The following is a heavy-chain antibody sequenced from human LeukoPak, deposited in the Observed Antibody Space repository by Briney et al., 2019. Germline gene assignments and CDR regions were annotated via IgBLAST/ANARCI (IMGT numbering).Heavy chain of an antibody. J-gene: IGHJ3*02. CDR2: IYHSGTTYSGST. CDR1: GASMSNYY. Sequence: SETLSLTCNVSGASMSNYYWVWIRQPPGKGLEWIGSIYHSGTTYSGSTNYNPSLKSRVTISVDTSKNQFSLKLTSVTAADTAVYYCARWVPLGTHNDAFDIWGHGTMVTVSS. V-gene: IGHV4-59*01. CDR3: ARWVPLGTHNDAFDI. D-gene: IGHD1-1*01.